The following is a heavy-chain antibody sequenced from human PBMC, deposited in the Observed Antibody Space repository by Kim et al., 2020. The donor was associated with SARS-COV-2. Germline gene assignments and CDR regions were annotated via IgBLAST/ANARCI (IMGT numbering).Heavy chain of an antibody. Sequence: SETLSLTCTVSGGSISTYYWSWIRQPPGKGLEWIGYIYYSGGTNYDPSLKSRVTISVDTSSNQFSLKVSSVTAVDTAVYYCARAGLRGELLYWGQGTLVTVSS. V-gene: IGHV4-59*13. CDR2: IYYSGGT. J-gene: IGHJ4*02. D-gene: IGHD1-26*01. CDR1: GGSISTYY. CDR3: ARAGLRGELLY.